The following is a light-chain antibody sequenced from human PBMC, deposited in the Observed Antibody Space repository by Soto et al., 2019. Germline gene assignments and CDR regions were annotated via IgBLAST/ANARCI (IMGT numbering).Light chain of an antibody. J-gene: IGKJ1*01. CDR1: QSISSW. Sequence: DIQMTQSPSTRSASVGYRVTITCRASQSISSWLAWYQQKPGKAPKLLIYDASSLESGVPSRFSGSGSGTEITLTISSLQPDDFATYYCQQYNSYWTFGQGTKVDIK. CDR2: DAS. V-gene: IGKV1-5*01. CDR3: QQYNSYWT.